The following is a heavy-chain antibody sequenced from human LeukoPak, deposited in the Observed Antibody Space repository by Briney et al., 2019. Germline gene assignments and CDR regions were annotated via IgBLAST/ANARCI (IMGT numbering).Heavy chain of an antibody. V-gene: IGHV3-23*01. CDR2: ICGSGGST. CDR1: GFTFSSYA. D-gene: IGHD3-9*01. J-gene: IGHJ6*04. Sequence: GGSLRLSCAASGFTFSSYAMSWVRQAPGKGLEWVSAICGSGGSTYYADSVKGRFTISRDNSKNTLYLQMNSLRAEDTAVYYCAKDEGRDYDILTGYYYYYGMDVWGKGTTVTVSS. CDR3: AKDEGRDYDILTGYYYYYGMDV.